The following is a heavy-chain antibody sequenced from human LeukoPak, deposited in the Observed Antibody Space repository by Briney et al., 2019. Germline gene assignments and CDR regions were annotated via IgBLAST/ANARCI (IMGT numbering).Heavy chain of an antibody. CDR1: GFTFSSYG. D-gene: IGHD3-16*01. CDR3: AKRPRFEGSDGWFDP. Sequence: PGGSLTLSCAASGFTFSSYGMHWVRQAPGKGLEWVAVISYDGSNKYYADSVKGRFTISRDNSKNTLYLQMNSLRAEDTAVYYCAKRPRFEGSDGWFDPWGQGTLVTVSS. J-gene: IGHJ5*02. V-gene: IGHV3-30*18. CDR2: ISYDGSNK.